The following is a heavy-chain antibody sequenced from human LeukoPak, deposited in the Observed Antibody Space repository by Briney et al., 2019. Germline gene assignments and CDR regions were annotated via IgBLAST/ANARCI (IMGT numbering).Heavy chain of an antibody. CDR2: INPNSGGT. Sequence: GASVKVSCKASGYTFTGYYMHWVRQAPGQGLEWMGWINPNSGGTNYAQKFQGRVTMTRDTSISTAYMELSRLRSDDTAVYYCARLNLMITFGGVIVDDAFDIWGQGTMVTVSS. CDR1: GYTFTGYY. D-gene: IGHD3-16*02. V-gene: IGHV1-2*02. J-gene: IGHJ3*02. CDR3: ARLNLMITFGGVIVDDAFDI.